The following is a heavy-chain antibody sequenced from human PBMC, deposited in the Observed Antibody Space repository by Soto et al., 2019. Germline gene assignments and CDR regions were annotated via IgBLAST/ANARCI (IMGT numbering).Heavy chain of an antibody. Sequence: QVQLVESGGGVVQPGRSLRLSCAASGFTFSSYAMHWVRQAPGKGLEWVAVISDDGSNKYYADSVKGRLTISRDNSKNTLYLQMSSLRAEDTAVYYCARDLWGSDGEGGDDAFDIWGQGTVVTVSS. J-gene: IGHJ3*02. CDR2: ISDDGSNK. CDR1: GFTFSSYA. V-gene: IGHV3-30-3*01. D-gene: IGHD4-17*01. CDR3: ARDLWGSDGEGGDDAFDI.